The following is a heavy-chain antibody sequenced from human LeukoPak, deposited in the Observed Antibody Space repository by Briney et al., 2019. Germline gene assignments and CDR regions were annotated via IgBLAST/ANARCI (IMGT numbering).Heavy chain of an antibody. CDR2: ISGSSTYI. Sequence: GGSLRLSWAPSGFTFSSYSMNWVRQAPGKGLGGVSYISGSSTYIYYADSVKGRFTISRDNAKNSLYLQMNSLRAEDTAVYYCASDKDSSGYYYIDYWGQGTLVTVSS. J-gene: IGHJ4*01. CDR3: ASDKDSSGYYYIDY. D-gene: IGHD3-22*01. V-gene: IGHV3-21*01. CDR1: GFTFSSYS.